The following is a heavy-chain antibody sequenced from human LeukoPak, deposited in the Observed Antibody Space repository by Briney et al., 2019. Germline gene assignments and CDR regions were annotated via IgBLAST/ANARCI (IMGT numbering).Heavy chain of an antibody. CDR1: GYTFTSYG. D-gene: IGHD3-22*01. J-gene: IGHJ6*03. V-gene: IGHV1-18*01. CDR3: ARGGYYYDSSGYYYGPFGYYYYYMDV. Sequence: ASVKVSCKASGYTFTSYGISWVRQAPGQGLEWMGWISAYNGNTNYAQKLQGRVTMTTHTYTSTAYMEMRSLRSDDTAVYYCARGGYYYDSSGYYYGPFGYYYYYMDVWGKGTTVTVSS. CDR2: ISAYNGNT.